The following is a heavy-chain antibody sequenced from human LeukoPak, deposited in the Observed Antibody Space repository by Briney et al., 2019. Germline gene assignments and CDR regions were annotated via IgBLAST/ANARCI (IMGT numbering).Heavy chain of an antibody. CDR2: IYHSGST. CDR1: GGSISSGGYS. Sequence: SETLSLTCGVSGGSISSGGYSWSWIRPPPGKGLEWIGYIYHSGSTYYNPSLKSRVTISVDRSKNQFSLKLSSVTAADTAVYYCASTGSYYNSVDYWGQGTLVTVSS. J-gene: IGHJ4*02. V-gene: IGHV4-30-2*01. D-gene: IGHD3-10*01. CDR3: ASTGSYYNSVDY.